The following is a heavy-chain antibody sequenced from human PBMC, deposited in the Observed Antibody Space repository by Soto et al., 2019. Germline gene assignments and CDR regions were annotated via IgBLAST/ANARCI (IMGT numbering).Heavy chain of an antibody. J-gene: IGHJ4*02. CDR3: ARGGGAYCSGGSCYLSYYFDY. CDR2: ISAYNGNT. D-gene: IGHD2-15*01. CDR1: GYTFTSYG. Sequence: QVQLVQSGAEVKKPGASVKVSCKASGYTFTSYGISWVRQAPGQGLEWMGWISAYNGNTNYAKKLQGRVTMTTDTSTSKAYMELRSLRSDDTAVYYCARGGGAYCSGGSCYLSYYFDYWGQGTLVTVSS. V-gene: IGHV1-18*01.